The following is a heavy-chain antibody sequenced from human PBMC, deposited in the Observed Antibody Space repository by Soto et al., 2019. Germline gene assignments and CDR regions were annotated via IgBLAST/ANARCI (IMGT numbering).Heavy chain of an antibody. CDR1: GVTFSSET. D-gene: IGHD3-10*01. V-gene: IGHV1-69*13. CDR3: ATELGENPASPFDA. CDR2: IIPLFGTA. Sequence: SVKVSCKASGVTFSSETLGWVRQAPGQGLEWVGGIIPLFGTAGYAQKFQGRVTITADESTSTVYMELSSLRSDDTAVYFCATELGENPASPFDAWGQGTLVTVSS. J-gene: IGHJ4*02.